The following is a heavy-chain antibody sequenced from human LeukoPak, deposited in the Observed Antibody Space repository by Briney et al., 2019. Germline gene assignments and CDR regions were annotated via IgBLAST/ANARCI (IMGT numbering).Heavy chain of an antibody. CDR1: GGSISIYY. Sequence: SETLSLTCTVSGGSISIYYWSWIRQPPGKGLEWIGYIYYSGSTNYNPSLKSRVTISVDTSKNQFSLKLSSVTAADTAVYYCARRGYSYGFGFDYWGQGTLVTVSS. CDR3: ARRGYSYGFGFDY. J-gene: IGHJ4*02. V-gene: IGHV4-59*08. D-gene: IGHD5-18*01. CDR2: IYYSGST.